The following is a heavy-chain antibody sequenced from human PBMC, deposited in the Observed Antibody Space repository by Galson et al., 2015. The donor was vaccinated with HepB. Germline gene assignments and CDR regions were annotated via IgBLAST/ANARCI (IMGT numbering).Heavy chain of an antibody. CDR1: GFTFSSYG. CDR2: IWYDGSNK. D-gene: IGHD5-12*01. Sequence: SLRLSCAASGFTFSSYGMHWVRQAPGKGLEWVAVIWYDGSNKYYADSVKGRFTISRDNSKNTLYLQMNSLRAEDTAVYYCARAGIDGYDFDAFDIWGQGTMVTVSS. J-gene: IGHJ3*02. CDR3: ARAGIDGYDFDAFDI. V-gene: IGHV3-33*08.